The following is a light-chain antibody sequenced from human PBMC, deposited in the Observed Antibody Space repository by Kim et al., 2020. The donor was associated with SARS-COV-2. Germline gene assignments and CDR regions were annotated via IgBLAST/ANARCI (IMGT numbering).Light chain of an antibody. V-gene: IGKV1-5*03. CDR2: KAS. CDR3: QQYYTYPWT. Sequence: DIQMTQSPSTLSASVGDRVTITCRASQSVSAWLAWYQQKPGKAPNLLIYKASRLQGGVPSSFSGGGSGTEFTLTISSLQPDDFAIYYCQQYYTYPWTFGQGTKVDIK. J-gene: IGKJ1*01. CDR1: QSVSAW.